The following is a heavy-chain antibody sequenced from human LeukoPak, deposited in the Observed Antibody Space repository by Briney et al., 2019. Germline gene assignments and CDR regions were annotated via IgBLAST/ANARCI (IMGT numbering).Heavy chain of an antibody. Sequence: SETLSLTCAVYGGSFSGYYWSWIRQPPGKGLEWIGYIYYSGSTNYNPSLKSRVTISVDTSKNQFSLKLSSVTAADTAVYYCARDLAVAEGSNWFDPWGQGTLVTVSS. V-gene: IGHV4-59*01. J-gene: IGHJ5*02. CDR3: ARDLAVAEGSNWFDP. CDR2: IYYSGST. D-gene: IGHD6-19*01. CDR1: GGSFSGYY.